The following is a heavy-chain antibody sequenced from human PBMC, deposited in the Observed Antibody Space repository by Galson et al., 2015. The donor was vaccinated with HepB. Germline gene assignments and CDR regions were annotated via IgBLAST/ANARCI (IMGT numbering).Heavy chain of an antibody. CDR3: ARDRGGPGITIFGVVDPADAFDI. Sequence: SLRLSCAASGFTFSSYSMNWVRQAPGKGLEWVSSISSSSSYIYYADSVKGRFTISRDNAKNSLYLQMNSLRAEDTAVYYCARDRGGPGITIFGVVDPADAFDIWGQGTMVTVSS. V-gene: IGHV3-21*01. CDR1: GFTFSSYS. CDR2: ISSSSSYI. J-gene: IGHJ3*02. D-gene: IGHD3-3*01.